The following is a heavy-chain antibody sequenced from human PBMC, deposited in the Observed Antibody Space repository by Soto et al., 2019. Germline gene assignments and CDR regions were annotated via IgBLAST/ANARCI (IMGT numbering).Heavy chain of an antibody. CDR3: ATLYTGIAVAGRTHAFDV. V-gene: IGHV1-3*01. J-gene: IGHJ3*01. D-gene: IGHD6-19*01. Sequence: QVQLVPAGAEVKKPGASVKVSCKASGYTFTSYAMHWVRQAPGQRLEWMGRNNAGNGNTKYSQKFQGRVTITRDSSASTAYMELSSLRPEDTAVYYCATLYTGIAVAGRTHAFDVWGQGTMVTVSS. CDR2: NNAGNGNT. CDR1: GYTFTSYA.